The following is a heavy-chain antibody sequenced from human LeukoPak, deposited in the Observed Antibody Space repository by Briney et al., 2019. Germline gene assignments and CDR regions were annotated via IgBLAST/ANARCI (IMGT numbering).Heavy chain of an antibody. V-gene: IGHV1-46*01. J-gene: IGHJ5*02. Sequence: ASVKVSCKASGYTFTSYYMHWVRQAPGQGLEWMGIINPSGGSTSYAQRFQGRVTMTRNTSISTAYMELSSLRSEDTAVYYCARGRYCSGGSCSNWFDPWGQGTLVTVSS. D-gene: IGHD2-15*01. CDR1: GYTFTSYY. CDR3: ARGRYCSGGSCSNWFDP. CDR2: INPSGGST.